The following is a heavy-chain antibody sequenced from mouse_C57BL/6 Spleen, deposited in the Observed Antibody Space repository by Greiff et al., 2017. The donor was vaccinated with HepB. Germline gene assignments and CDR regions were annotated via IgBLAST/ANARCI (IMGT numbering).Heavy chain of an antibody. CDR3: AREKGFGNAMDY. V-gene: IGHV1-81*01. CDR2: IYPRSGNT. Sequence: QVHVKQSGAELARPGASVKLSCKASGYTFTSYGISWVKQRTGQGLEWIGEIYPRSGNTYYNEKFKGKATLTADKSSSTAYMELRSLTSEDSAVYFCAREKGFGNAMDYWGQGTSVTVSS. CDR1: GYTFTSYG. D-gene: IGHD3-1*01. J-gene: IGHJ4*01.